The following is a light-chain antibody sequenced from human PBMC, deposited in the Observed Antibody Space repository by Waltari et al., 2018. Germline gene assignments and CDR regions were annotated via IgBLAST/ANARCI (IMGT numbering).Light chain of an antibody. CDR3: TSYGGSNNLL. Sequence: QSALTQPPSASGSPGQSVTIPCTGTNSDVGAYNYVSWYQQRPGKAPKLIIFEVTKRPSGVPDRFSGSKSGNTASLTVSGLQADDEADYFCTSYGGSNNLLFGGGTKLTVL. CDR1: NSDVGAYNY. V-gene: IGLV2-8*01. CDR2: EVT. J-gene: IGLJ3*02.